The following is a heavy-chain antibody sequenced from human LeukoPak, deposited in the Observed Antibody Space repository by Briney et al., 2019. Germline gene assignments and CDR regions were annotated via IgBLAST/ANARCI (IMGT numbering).Heavy chain of an antibody. CDR3: ARDGDLLEPPY. J-gene: IGHJ4*02. D-gene: IGHD1-1*01. CDR1: GFTFSSYS. V-gene: IGHV3-21*01. Sequence: AGGSLRLSCAASGFTFSSYSMNWVRQAPGKGLEWVSSISSSSSYIYYADSVKGRFTISRDNAKNSLYLQMNSLRAEDTAVYYCARDGDLLEPPYWGQGTLVTVSS. CDR2: ISSSSSYI.